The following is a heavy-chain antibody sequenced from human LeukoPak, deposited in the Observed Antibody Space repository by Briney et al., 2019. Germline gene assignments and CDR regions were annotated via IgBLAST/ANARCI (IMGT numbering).Heavy chain of an antibody. CDR1: GYSISNSHW. CDR2: IYYSGST. D-gene: IGHD6-19*01. J-gene: IGHJ4*02. CDR3: ARKGSSGWYYFDY. V-gene: IGHV4-28*01. Sequence: SSGTLSLTCAVSGYSISNSHWWGWIRQPPGKGLEWFGYIYYSGSTYYNPSLKSRVTMSVDTSKNQFSLKLSSVTAVDTAVYYCARKGSSGWYYFDYWGQGTLVTVSS.